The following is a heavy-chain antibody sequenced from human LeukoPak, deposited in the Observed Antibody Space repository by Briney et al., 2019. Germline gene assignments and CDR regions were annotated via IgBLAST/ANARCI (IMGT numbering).Heavy chain of an antibody. CDR1: GGSISSYY. Sequence: SETLSLTRTVSGGSISSYYWSWIRQPPGKGLEWIGYIYYSGSTNYNPSLKSRVTISVDTSKNQFSLKLSSVTAADTAVYYCARDYGDYSGYFQHWGQGTLVTVSS. CDR3: ARDYGDYSGYFQH. D-gene: IGHD4-17*01. J-gene: IGHJ1*01. CDR2: IYYSGST. V-gene: IGHV4-59*12.